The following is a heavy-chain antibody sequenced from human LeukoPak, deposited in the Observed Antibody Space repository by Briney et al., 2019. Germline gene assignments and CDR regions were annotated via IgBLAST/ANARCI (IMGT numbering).Heavy chain of an antibody. D-gene: IGHD2-2*01. J-gene: IGHJ4*02. Sequence: GGSLRLSCAASGFTFDDYGMSWVRQAPGKGLEWVSGINWNGGSTGYADSVKGRFTISRDNAKNSLYLQMNSLRAEDTAVYYCASGIYCSSTSCPRGEFDYWGQGTLVTVSS. CDR3: ASGIYCSSTSCPRGEFDY. V-gene: IGHV3-20*04. CDR1: GFTFDDYG. CDR2: INWNGGST.